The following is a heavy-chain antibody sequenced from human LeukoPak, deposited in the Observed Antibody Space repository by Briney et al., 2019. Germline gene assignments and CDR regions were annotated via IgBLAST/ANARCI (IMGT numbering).Heavy chain of an antibody. CDR2: INPSGGST. D-gene: IGHD5-24*01. J-gene: IGHJ4*02. Sequence: ASVKVSFKASGYAFTSYYMHWVRQAPGQRLEWMGIINPSGGSTSYAQKFQGRVTMTRDTSTSTLYMELSSLRSEDTAVYYCARLPGDGYDDYWGQGTLVTVSS. V-gene: IGHV1-46*01. CDR1: GYAFTSYY. CDR3: ARLPGDGYDDY.